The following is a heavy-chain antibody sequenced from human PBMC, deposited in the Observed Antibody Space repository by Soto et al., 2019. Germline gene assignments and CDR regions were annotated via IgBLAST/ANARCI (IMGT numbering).Heavy chain of an antibody. D-gene: IGHD6-6*01. CDR1: GGSISSSSYY. V-gene: IGHV4-39*01. Sequence: QLQLQESGPGLVKPSETLSLTCTVSGGSISSSSYYWGWIRQPPGKGLEWIGSIYYSGSTYYNPSLKSRVTMSADTSKNQFSLKLSSVTAADMAVYYCARRSMSSHDYWGQGTLVTVSS. CDR2: IYYSGST. CDR3: ARRSMSSHDY. J-gene: IGHJ4*02.